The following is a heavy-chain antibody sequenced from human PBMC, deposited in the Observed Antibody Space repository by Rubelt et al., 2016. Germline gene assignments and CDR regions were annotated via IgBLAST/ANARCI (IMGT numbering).Heavy chain of an antibody. D-gene: IGHD6-19*01. CDR2: IHYSGST. J-gene: IGHJ6*02. CDR1: GGSISNYY. CDR3: ARHTGWLDGMDV. Sequence: QVRLQQWGAGLLKSSETLSLTCTVSGGSISNYYWSWIRKPPRKGLEWIGYIHYSGSTKNNLSLKSRVTISVDTSKNQFSLKLSSGTASDTAVYYCARHTGWLDGMDVWGQGTTVTVSS. V-gene: IGHV4-59*08.